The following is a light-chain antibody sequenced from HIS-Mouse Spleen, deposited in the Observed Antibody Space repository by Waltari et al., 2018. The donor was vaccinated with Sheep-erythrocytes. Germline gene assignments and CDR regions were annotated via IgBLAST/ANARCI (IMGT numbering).Light chain of an antibody. CDR1: SSDVGGYNY. CDR2: DVS. V-gene: IGLV2-11*01. CDR3: CSYAGSYTYV. Sequence: RSVSGSPGQSVTISCTGISSDVGGYNYVSWYQQHPGKAPKLMIYDVSKRPSGVPDRSSGSKSGNTASLTISGLQAEDEADYYCCSYAGSYTYVFGTGTKVTVL. J-gene: IGLJ1*01.